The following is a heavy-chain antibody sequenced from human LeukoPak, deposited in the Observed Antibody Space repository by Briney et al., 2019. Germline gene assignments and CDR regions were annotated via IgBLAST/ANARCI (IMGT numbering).Heavy chain of an antibody. CDR2: ISGSGGST. CDR3: AKGYYGDYVYYYYMDV. V-gene: IGHV3-23*01. CDR1: GFTFSSYA. Sequence: GGSLRLSCAASGFTFSSYAMSWVRQAPGKGLEWVSAISGSGGSTYYADSVKGRFTISRDNSKNTLYLQMNSLRAEDTAVYYCAKGYYGDYVYYYYMDVWGKGTTVTVSS. J-gene: IGHJ6*03. D-gene: IGHD4-17*01.